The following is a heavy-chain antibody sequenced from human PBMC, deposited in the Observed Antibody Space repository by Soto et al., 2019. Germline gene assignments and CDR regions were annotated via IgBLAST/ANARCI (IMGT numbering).Heavy chain of an antibody. CDR3: AKESGWSVGYGSGSYYNP. D-gene: IGHD3-10*01. V-gene: IGHV3-23*01. Sequence: EVQLLESGGGLVQPGGSLRLSCAASGFTFSSYAMSWVRQAPGKGLEWVSAISGSGGSTYYADSVKGRFTISRDNSKNTLYLQMNRLRAEDTAVYYCAKESGWSVGYGSGSYYNPWGQGTLVTVSS. J-gene: IGHJ5*02. CDR2: ISGSGGST. CDR1: GFTFSSYA.